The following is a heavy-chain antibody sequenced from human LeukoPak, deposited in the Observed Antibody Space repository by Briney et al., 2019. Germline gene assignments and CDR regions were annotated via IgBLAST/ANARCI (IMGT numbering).Heavy chain of an antibody. CDR2: IRNDESSK. D-gene: IGHD2-15*01. CDR3: AKVIGGSSAWYARGFDY. CDR1: GFTLRTYG. Sequence: GGSLRLSCAASGFTLRTYGMHWVRQAPGKGLEWVAFIRNDESSKYYADSVKGRFTISRDNSKNTLYLQMNSLRAEDTAVYFCAKVIGGSSAWYARGFDYWGQGTLVTVSS. J-gene: IGHJ4*02. V-gene: IGHV3-30*02.